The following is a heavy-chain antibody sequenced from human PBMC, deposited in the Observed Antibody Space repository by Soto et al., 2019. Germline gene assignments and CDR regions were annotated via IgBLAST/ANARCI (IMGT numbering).Heavy chain of an antibody. V-gene: IGHV3-30*18. Sequence: HPGGSLRLSCAASGFTFSNYGMHWVRQAPGKGLEWVAVISYDGSNKYYADSVKGRFTISRDNSKNTLYLQMNSLRAEDTAVYYCAKTRIYCSSTSCSHYYYYGMDVWGQGTTVTVSS. CDR1: GFTFSNYG. CDR3: AKTRIYCSSTSCSHYYYYGMDV. D-gene: IGHD2-2*01. CDR2: ISYDGSNK. J-gene: IGHJ6*02.